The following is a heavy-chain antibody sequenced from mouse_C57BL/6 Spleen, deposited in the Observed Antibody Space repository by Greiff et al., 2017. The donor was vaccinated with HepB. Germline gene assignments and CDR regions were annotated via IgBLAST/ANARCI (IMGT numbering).Heavy chain of an antibody. D-gene: IGHD1-1*01. J-gene: IGHJ1*03. CDR3: ARYGSSYHWYFDV. V-gene: IGHV1-85*01. Sequence: VQLQQSGPELVKPGASVKLSCKASGYTFTSYDINWVKQRPGQGLEWIGWIYPRDGSTKYNEKFKGKATLTVDTSSSTAYMELHSLTSEDSAVYFCARYGSSYHWYFDVWGTGTTVTVSS. CDR2: IYPRDGST. CDR1: GYTFTSYD.